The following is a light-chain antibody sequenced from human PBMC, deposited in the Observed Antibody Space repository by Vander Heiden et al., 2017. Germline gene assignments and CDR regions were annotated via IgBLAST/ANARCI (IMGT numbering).Light chain of an antibody. J-gene: IGKJ4*01. V-gene: IGKV2-28*01. Sequence: DIVMTHSPLSMPVTPGEPASISCRSSQSLLHSNGYNYLDWYVQKPGQSPQLLIYLGSNRASGVPDRFSGSGSGTDFTLKISRVEAEDAGVYYFMQALQTVTFGGGTKVEIK. CDR2: LGS. CDR3: MQALQTVT. CDR1: QSLLHSNGYNY.